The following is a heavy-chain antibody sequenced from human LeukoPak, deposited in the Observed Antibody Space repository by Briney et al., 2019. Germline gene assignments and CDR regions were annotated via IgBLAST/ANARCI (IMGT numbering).Heavy chain of an antibody. CDR2: IYTSGNT. V-gene: IGHV4-4*07. CDR1: GGSISSYY. J-gene: IGHJ6*02. Sequence: PSETLSLTCTVSGGSISSYYWNWIRQPAGKGLEWIGRIYTSGNTNYYPSLKSRVAMSVDTSKNHFSLNLTSVTAADTAVYFCARGGKYQAGMDVWGQGTTVTVSS. D-gene: IGHD2-2*01. CDR3: ARGGKYQAGMDV.